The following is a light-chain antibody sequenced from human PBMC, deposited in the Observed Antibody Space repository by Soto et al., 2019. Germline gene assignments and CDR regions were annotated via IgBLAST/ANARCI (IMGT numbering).Light chain of an antibody. V-gene: IGLV2-14*01. Sequence: QSALTQPASVSGSPGQSITMSCSGTSEDVGGYNDVSWYQHHPGKAPKLLISEVTSRPSGLSDRFSGSKSGNTASLTISGLQAEGEADYYGSSYTSSNTLVFGTGTKLTVL. J-gene: IGLJ1*01. CDR1: SEDVGGYND. CDR3: SSYTSSNTLV. CDR2: EVT.